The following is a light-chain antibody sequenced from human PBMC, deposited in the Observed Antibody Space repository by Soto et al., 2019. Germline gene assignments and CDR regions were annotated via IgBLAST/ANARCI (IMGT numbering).Light chain of an antibody. CDR1: QTLSSW. J-gene: IGKJ1*01. CDR2: KAS. CDR3: QHYNSYSEA. Sequence: DSQMTQSPSTLSGSVGDRVTIPCRASQTLSSWLAWYQQKPGKAPKLLIYKASTLKSGVPSRFSGSGSGTEFTLTISSLQPDDFATYYCQHYNSYSEAFGQGTKVELK. V-gene: IGKV1-5*03.